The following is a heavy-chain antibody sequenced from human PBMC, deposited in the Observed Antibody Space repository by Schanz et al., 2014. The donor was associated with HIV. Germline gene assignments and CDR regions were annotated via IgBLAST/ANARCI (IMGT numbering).Heavy chain of an antibody. CDR1: RGSISSTNYY. CDR2: FYYSGRT. J-gene: IGHJ4*02. CDR3: ARHQRGSYLEALDY. D-gene: IGHD3-10*01. V-gene: IGHV4-39*01. Sequence: QVQLQESGPGLVKPSETLSLTCTVSRGSISSTNYYWGWIRQPPGKGLDWIGSFYYSGRTYHNPSGRGRATMSEDPSKNHFPQKLRSGTAADTAVFYCARHQRGSYLEALDYWGQGTLVTVSS.